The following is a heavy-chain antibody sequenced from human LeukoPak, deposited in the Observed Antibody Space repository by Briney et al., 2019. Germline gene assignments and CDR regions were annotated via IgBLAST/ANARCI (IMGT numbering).Heavy chain of an antibody. V-gene: IGHV1-18*01. CDR2: MSAYNGNT. D-gene: IGHD1-7*01. J-gene: IGHJ4*02. Sequence: ASVKVSCKASGYTFTSYGISWVRQAPGQGLEWMGWMSAYNGNTNYAEKLQGRVTMTTDTSTSTDYMELRSLRSDVTAVYYCARTTGITGTTPLDYWGQGTLVTVSS. CDR1: GYTFTSYG. CDR3: ARTTGITGTTPLDY.